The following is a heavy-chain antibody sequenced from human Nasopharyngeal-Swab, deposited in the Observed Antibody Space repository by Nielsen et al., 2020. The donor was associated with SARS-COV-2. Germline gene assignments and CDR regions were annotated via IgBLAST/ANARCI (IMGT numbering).Heavy chain of an antibody. Sequence: GESLKISCAASGFTFSSYAMHWVRQAPGKGLEWVAAISYDGSNKYYADSVKGRFTISRDNSKNTLYLQMNSLRAEDTAVYYCARDGSSSYDYWGQGTLVTVSS. J-gene: IGHJ4*02. D-gene: IGHD6-13*01. CDR2: ISYDGSNK. CDR1: GFTFSSYA. CDR3: ARDGSSSYDY. V-gene: IGHV3-30-3*01.